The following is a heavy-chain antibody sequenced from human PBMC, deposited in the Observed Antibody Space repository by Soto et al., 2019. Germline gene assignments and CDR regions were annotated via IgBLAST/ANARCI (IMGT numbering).Heavy chain of an antibody. CDR3: ARDKAGLAFDI. CDR1: GFTFSSYG. CDR2: IWYDGSNK. Sequence: GGSLRLSCAASGFTFSSYGMHWVRQAPGKGLEWVAVIWYDGSNKYYADSVKGRFTISRDNSKNTLYLQMNSLRAEDTAVYYCARDKAGLAFDIWGQGTMVTVSS. J-gene: IGHJ3*02. V-gene: IGHV3-33*01.